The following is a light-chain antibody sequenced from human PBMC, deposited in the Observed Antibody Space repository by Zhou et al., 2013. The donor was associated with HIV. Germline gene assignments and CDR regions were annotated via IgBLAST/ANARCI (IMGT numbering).Light chain of an antibody. V-gene: IGKV1-33*01. CDR1: QDISNY. CDR2: DAS. J-gene: IGKJ1*01. Sequence: DIQMTQSPSSLSASVGDRVTITCQASQDISNYLNWYQQKLGKAPKLLIYDASNLETGVPSRFSGSGSGTDFTFTIISLQPEDFASYYCQQSYSSPRTFGQGTKVEV. CDR3: QQSYSSPRT.